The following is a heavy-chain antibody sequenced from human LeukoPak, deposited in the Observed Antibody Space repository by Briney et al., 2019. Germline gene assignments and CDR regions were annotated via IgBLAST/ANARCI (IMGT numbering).Heavy chain of an antibody. Sequence: GESLSLSCAASGFTISSYAWSWVRQPPGKGLEWVSAISGSGGSTYYADSVKGRFTISRDNSKNTLYLQMNSLRAEDTAVYYCAKGQHYYFYGMDVWGEGTTVTVSS. V-gene: IGHV3-23*01. CDR1: GFTISSYA. CDR2: ISGSGGST. CDR3: AKGQHYYFYGMDV. J-gene: IGHJ6*04.